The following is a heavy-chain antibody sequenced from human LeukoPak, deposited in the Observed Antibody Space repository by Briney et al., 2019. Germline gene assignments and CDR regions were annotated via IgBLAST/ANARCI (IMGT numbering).Heavy chain of an antibody. V-gene: IGHV3-23*01. CDR3: AKRGNDYQFDP. D-gene: IGHD4-11*01. CDR2: ISGGGGST. J-gene: IGHJ5*02. CDR1: GGSFSGYY. Sequence: ETLSLTCAVYGGSFSGYYWSWVRQTPGKGLEWVSAISGGGGSTYYADSVKGRFTISRDNSKNTLYLQMNSLRAEDTAIYYCAKRGNDYQFDPWGQGTLVTVSS.